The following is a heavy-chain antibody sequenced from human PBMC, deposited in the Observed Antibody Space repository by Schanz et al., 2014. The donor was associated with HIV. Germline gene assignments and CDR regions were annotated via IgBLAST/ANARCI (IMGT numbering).Heavy chain of an antibody. CDR3: ARYNDILTGNYPFDY. V-gene: IGHV3-9*01. CDR2: ISWNSGNI. CDR1: GFTFDDYA. J-gene: IGHJ4*02. Sequence: EVQLVESGGDLVQPGRSLRLSCAASGFTFDDYAMHWVRQAPGKGLEWVSGISWNSGNIAYADSVRGRFTISRDNSKNTLYLQMNSLRAEDTAVYYCARYNDILTGNYPFDYWDQGTLVTVSS. D-gene: IGHD3-9*01.